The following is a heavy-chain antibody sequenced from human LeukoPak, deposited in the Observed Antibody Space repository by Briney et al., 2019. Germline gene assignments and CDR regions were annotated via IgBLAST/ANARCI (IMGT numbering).Heavy chain of an antibody. CDR2: INHIGST. J-gene: IGHJ4*02. V-gene: IGHV4-34*01. Sequence: SETLSLTCAVYGGSFSGYYWTWIRQPPRKGLEWIGEINHIGSTNYNPSLKSRVTISVDMSKNQFSLKLSSVTAADTAVYYCARGQSIVVATGDFWGQGTLVTVSS. D-gene: IGHD1-26*01. CDR1: GGSFSGYY. CDR3: ARGQSIVVATGDF.